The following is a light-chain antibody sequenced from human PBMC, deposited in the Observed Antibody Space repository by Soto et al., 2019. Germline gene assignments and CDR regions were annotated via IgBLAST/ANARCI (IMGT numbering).Light chain of an antibody. CDR2: DVS. V-gene: IGLV2-11*01. J-gene: IGLJ2*01. CDR1: SSDVGGYNY. Sequence: QSALTQPRSVSGSPGQSVTISCTGTSSDVGGYNYVSWYQQHPGKAPKLMIYDVSKRPSGVPDRFSGSKSGNTASLTISGLQLEGGADNTACSYAGSHPLFGGGTKRTAL. CDR3: CSYAGSHPL.